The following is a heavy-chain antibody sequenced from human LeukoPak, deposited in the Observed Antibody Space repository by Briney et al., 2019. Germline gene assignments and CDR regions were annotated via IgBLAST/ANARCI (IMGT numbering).Heavy chain of an antibody. CDR3: ARGDYGDLVGGF. CDR2: IYNSGNT. CDR1: AASVSMYY. V-gene: IGHV4-59*02. J-gene: IGHJ4*02. D-gene: IGHD4-17*01. Sequence: KASPSLSLTYTVAAASVSMYYSSWIRLPPGKGLEWIWDIYNSGNTNYKHCLKSRVRITADTSKNQFSLKLSAVTAADTAVYYCARGDYGDLVGGFWGQGTLVTVSS.